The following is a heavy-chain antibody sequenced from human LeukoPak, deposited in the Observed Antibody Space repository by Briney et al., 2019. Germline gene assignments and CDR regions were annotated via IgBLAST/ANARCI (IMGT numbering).Heavy chain of an antibody. V-gene: IGHV4-39*07. CDR3: ARPKYSGDAFDI. CDR1: GGSISSSSYY. D-gene: IGHD2/OR15-2a*01. J-gene: IGHJ3*02. Sequence: KPSETLSLTCTVSGGSISSSSYYWSRIRQPPGKGLEWIGEINHSGSTNYNPSLKSRVTISVDTSKNQFSLKLSSVTAADTAVYYCARPKYSGDAFDIWGQGTMVTVSS. CDR2: INHSGST.